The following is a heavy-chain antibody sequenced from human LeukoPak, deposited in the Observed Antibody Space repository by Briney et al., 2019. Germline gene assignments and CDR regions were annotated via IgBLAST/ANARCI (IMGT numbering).Heavy chain of an antibody. J-gene: IGHJ5*02. CDR1: GGSISSHY. Sequence: SETLSLTCTVSGGSISSHYWSWIRQPPGKGLEWIGYIYYSGSTNYNPSLKSRVTISVDTSKNQFSLKLSSVTAADTAVYYCARATRGSSSWYDGVPVKFDPWGQGTLVTVSS. V-gene: IGHV4-59*11. CDR2: IYYSGST. D-gene: IGHD6-13*01. CDR3: ARATRGSSSWYDGVPVKFDP.